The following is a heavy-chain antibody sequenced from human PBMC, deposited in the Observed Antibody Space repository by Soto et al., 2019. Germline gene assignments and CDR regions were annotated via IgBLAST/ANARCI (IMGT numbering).Heavy chain of an antibody. D-gene: IGHD1-26*01. J-gene: IGHJ4*02. CDR3: ARGAIVGATRSFDY. V-gene: IGHV4-31*03. CDR1: GGSISSGGYY. Sequence: QVQLQESGPGLVKPSQTLSLTCTVSGGSISSGGYYWSWIRQHPGKGLEWIGYIYYSGSTYYNPSLKSRVNMPRDTAQTQFSLRLSSVTAADTAVYYCARGAIVGATRSFDYWGQGTLVTVSS. CDR2: IYYSGST.